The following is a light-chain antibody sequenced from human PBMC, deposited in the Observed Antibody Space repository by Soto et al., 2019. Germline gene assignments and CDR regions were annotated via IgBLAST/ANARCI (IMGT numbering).Light chain of an antibody. J-gene: IGLJ3*02. V-gene: IGLV1-44*01. CDR1: SSNIGSNP. Sequence: QTVVAQPPSASGTPGQRVTISCSGSSSNIGSNPVNWSRQLPGTAPKLLISTNNQRPSGVPDRFSGSKSGTSASLAISGLQSEDEADYYCAAWDDSLNGWVFGGGTKLTVL. CDR3: AAWDDSLNGWV. CDR2: TNN.